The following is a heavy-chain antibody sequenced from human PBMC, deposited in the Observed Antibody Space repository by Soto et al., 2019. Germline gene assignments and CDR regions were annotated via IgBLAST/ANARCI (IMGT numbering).Heavy chain of an antibody. Sequence: GGSLRLSCAASGFTFSSYSMNWVRQAPGKGLEWVSSISSSSSYIYYADSVKGRFTISRDNAKNSLYLQMNSLRAEDTAVYYCARENYDFWSGGFDYWGQGTLVTVSS. CDR1: GFTFSSYS. CDR2: ISSSSSYI. V-gene: IGHV3-21*01. CDR3: ARENYDFWSGGFDY. J-gene: IGHJ4*02. D-gene: IGHD3-3*01.